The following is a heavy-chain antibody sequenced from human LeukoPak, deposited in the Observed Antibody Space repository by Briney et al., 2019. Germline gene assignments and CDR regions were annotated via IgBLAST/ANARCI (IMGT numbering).Heavy chain of an antibody. J-gene: IGHJ4*02. V-gene: IGHV3-23*01. D-gene: IGHD5-24*01. CDR3: ARGDGYNFFDY. CDR1: DFTFSSYA. CDR2: ISGSGST. Sequence: GGSLRLSCAASDFTFSSYAMSWVRQAPGKGLEWVSVISGSGSTYFADSVKGRFTISRDNSENTLYLQMKSLRAEDTAVYYCARGDGYNFFDYWGQGTLVTVSS.